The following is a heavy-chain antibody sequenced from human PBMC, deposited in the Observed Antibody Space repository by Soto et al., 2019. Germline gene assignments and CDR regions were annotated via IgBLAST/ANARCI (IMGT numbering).Heavy chain of an antibody. Sequence: EAGPTLVNPTQTLTLTCIFSGFSLRISGVGVGWIRQPPGKALEWLGFIYWNDDKRYSPSLKSRLTITKDTSKNQVVLTMTNMDPVDTATYYCAKSGSSGWYGWFDPWGQGTLVTVSS. CDR2: IYWNDDK. CDR1: GFSLRISGVG. J-gene: IGHJ5*02. CDR3: AKSGSSGWYGWFDP. V-gene: IGHV2-5*01. D-gene: IGHD6-19*01.